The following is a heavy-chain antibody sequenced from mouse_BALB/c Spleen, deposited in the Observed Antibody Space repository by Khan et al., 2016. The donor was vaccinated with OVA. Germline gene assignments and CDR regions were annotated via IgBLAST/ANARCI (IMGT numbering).Heavy chain of an antibody. V-gene: IGHV1S81*02. CDR1: GYTFTSFY. CDR3: ARSGYGNPFAY. J-gene: IGHJ3*01. D-gene: IGHD2-1*01. CDR2: INPSNGDT. Sequence: QVQLQQPGAELVKPGASVKISCKASGYTFTSFYMYWVKQRPGQGLEWIGGINPSNGDTHFYEKFKSKATLTVDNSSTTAYMQFSSLTSEDSAVYYCARSGYGNPFAYWGQGTLVTVSA.